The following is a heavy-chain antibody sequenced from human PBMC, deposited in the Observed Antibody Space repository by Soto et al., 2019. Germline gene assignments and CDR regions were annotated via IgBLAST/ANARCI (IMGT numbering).Heavy chain of an antibody. V-gene: IGHV3-66*01. D-gene: IGHD3-10*01. Sequence: EVQLVESGGGLVQPGGSLRLSCAASGFTVTTNYMSWVRQPPGKGLEWVSVVNSGGSTYYADSGKGRCTVSRDNSKNTQYLQMKSQRAEDTAVYYCERDCSGKNDACEIWGQGTVVTVSS. CDR2: VNSGGST. CDR1: GFTVTTNY. J-gene: IGHJ3*02. CDR3: ERDCSGKNDACEI.